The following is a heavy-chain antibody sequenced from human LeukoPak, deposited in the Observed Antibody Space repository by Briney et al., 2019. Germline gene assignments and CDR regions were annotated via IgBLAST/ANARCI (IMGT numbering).Heavy chain of an antibody. J-gene: IGHJ4*02. Sequence: GGSLRLSCAASGFIFSSYGMHWVRQAPGKGLEWVAVISYDGSEKYYAESVKGRFTISRDSSKNTLYLQMNSLRPEDTAVYYCAREVGSINDYWGQGTLVTVSS. CDR2: ISYDGSEK. CDR1: GFIFSSYG. D-gene: IGHD1-14*01. V-gene: IGHV3-30*03. CDR3: AREVGSINDY.